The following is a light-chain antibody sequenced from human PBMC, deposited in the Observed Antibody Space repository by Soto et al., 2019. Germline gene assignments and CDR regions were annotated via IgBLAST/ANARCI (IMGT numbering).Light chain of an antibody. CDR1: SSDVGGYNY. CDR2: EVS. CDR3: SSYTSSSTLGV. Sequence: QSALTQPASVSGSPGQSITISCTGTSSDVGGYNYVSWYQQHPGKAPKLMIYEVSNRPSGVSNRFSGSKSGNTASLTFSGLQAEDEADYYCSSYTSSSTLGVFGTGTKLTVL. V-gene: IGLV2-14*01. J-gene: IGLJ1*01.